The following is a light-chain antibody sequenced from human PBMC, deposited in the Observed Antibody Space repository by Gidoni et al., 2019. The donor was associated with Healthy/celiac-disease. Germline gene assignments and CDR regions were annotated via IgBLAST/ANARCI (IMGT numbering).Light chain of an antibody. Sequence: DIVMTQSPDSLAVSLGERATINCKSTQSILFSSNNKNYLAWYQQKPGQPPKLLIYWASTRDPGVPDRFSGSGSGTDFTLTIRSLQAEDVAVYYCQQYYRTPCSFGQGTKLEIK. CDR3: QQYYRTPCS. CDR2: WAS. J-gene: IGKJ2*04. V-gene: IGKV4-1*01. CDR1: QSILFSSNNKNY.